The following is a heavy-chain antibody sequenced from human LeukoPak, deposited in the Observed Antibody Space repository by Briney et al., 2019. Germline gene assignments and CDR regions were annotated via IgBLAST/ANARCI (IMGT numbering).Heavy chain of an antibody. CDR1: GYTFTGYY. D-gene: IGHD5-24*01. J-gene: IGHJ3*02. Sequence: GASVKVSCKASGYTFTGYYMHWVRQAPGQGLEWMGWINPNSGGTNYAQKFQGRVTMTRDTSISTAYMELSRLRSDDTAVYYCAINRRWLQLRDAFDIWGQGTEVTVSS. CDR2: INPNSGGT. CDR3: AINRRWLQLRDAFDI. V-gene: IGHV1-2*02.